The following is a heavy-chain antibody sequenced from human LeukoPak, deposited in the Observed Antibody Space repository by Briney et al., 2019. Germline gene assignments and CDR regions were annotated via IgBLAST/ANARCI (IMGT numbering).Heavy chain of an antibody. CDR2: IYYSGST. Sequence: SETLSLTCTVSGGSISSSSHYWGWIRQPPWKGLEWIGSIYYSGSTYYNPSLKSRVTISVDTSKNQFSLKLSSVTAADTAVYYCARQLAVAGISPFDYSGQGTLVTVSS. CDR3: ARQLAVAGISPFDY. J-gene: IGHJ4*02. V-gene: IGHV4-39*01. D-gene: IGHD6-19*01. CDR1: GGSISSSSHY.